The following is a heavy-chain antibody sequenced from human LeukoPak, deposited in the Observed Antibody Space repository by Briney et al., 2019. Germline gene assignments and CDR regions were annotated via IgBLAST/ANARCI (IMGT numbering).Heavy chain of an antibody. D-gene: IGHD4-23*01. J-gene: IGHJ4*02. V-gene: IGHV3-30*18. CDR1: GFTFSSYG. Sequence: GGSLRLSRAASGFTFSSYGMHWVRQAPGKGLEWVAVISYDGSNKFYADSVKGRFTISRDNSKNTLYLQMNSLRAEDTAVYYCAKNGGNSSLDYWGQGTLVTVSS. CDR3: AKNGGNSSLDY. CDR2: ISYDGSNK.